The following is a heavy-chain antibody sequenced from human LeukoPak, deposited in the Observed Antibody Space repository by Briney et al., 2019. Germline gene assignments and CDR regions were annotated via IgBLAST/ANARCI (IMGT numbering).Heavy chain of an antibody. Sequence: SETLSLTCAVYGGSFSGYYWSWIRQPPGKGLEWIGEINHSGSTNYNPSLKSRVTISVDTSKNQFSLKLSSVTAADTAVYYCARGAKYYYGSGSYHFDYGGQGTLVTVSS. CDR1: GGSFSGYY. CDR3: ARGAKYYYGSGSYHFDY. J-gene: IGHJ4*02. CDR2: INHSGST. V-gene: IGHV4-34*01. D-gene: IGHD3-10*01.